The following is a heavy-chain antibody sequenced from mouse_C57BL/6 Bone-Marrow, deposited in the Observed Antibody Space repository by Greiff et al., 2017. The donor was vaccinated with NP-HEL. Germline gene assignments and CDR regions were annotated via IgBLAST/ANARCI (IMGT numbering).Heavy chain of an antibody. D-gene: IGHD1-1*01. CDR3: ARDAPVVAPGYFDV. Sequence: EVNVVESGGGLVQSGRSLRLSCATSGFTFSDFYMEWVRQAPGKGLEWIAASRNKANDYTTEYSASVKGRFIVSRDTSQSILYLQMNALRAEDTAIYYCARDAPVVAPGYFDVWGTGTTVTVSS. J-gene: IGHJ1*03. CDR1: GFTFSDFY. CDR2: SRNKANDYTT. V-gene: IGHV7-1*01.